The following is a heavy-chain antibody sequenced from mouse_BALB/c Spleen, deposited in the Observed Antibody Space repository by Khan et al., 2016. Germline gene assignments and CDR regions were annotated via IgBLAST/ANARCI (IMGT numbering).Heavy chain of an antibody. CDR1: GYTFTDYE. D-gene: IGHD1-1*01. CDR2: IDPATGGT. V-gene: IGHV1-15*01. J-gene: IGHJ2*01. Sequence: QVQLKQSGAELVRPGTSVTLSCKASGYTFTDYEMHWVKQTPVHGLEWIGSIDPATGGTAHNQKFKGKATLTEDKSSSTASMELRSLTSEDSAVYYCTRRECYSGSPHHFDYWGQGTTISVSS. CDR3: TRRECYSGSPHHFDY.